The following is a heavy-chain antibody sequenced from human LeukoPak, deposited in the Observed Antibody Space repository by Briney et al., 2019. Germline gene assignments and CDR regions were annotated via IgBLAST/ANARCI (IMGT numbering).Heavy chain of an antibody. J-gene: IGHJ4*02. Sequence: GGSLRLSCAASGFTVSSNYMSWVRQAPGKGLEWVSVIYSGGSTYYADSVKGRFTISRDNSKNTLYLQMNSLRAEDTAEYYCAKDRHIAGAGYYFDYWGQGTLVTVSS. CDR3: AKDRHIAGAGYYFDY. V-gene: IGHV3-53*01. CDR1: GFTVSSNY. D-gene: IGHD6-19*01. CDR2: IYSGGST.